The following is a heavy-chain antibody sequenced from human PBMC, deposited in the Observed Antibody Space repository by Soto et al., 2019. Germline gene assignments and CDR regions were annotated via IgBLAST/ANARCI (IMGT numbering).Heavy chain of an antibody. Sequence: SETLSLTCTVSGGSISSYYWSWIRQPPGKGLEWIGYIYYSGSTNYNPSPKSRVTISVDTSKNQFSLKLSSVTAADTAVYYCARDYYYDSSGYYYVPWFDPWGQGTLVTVSS. V-gene: IGHV4-59*01. J-gene: IGHJ5*02. CDR2: IYYSGST. CDR1: GGSISSYY. CDR3: ARDYYYDSSGYYYVPWFDP. D-gene: IGHD3-22*01.